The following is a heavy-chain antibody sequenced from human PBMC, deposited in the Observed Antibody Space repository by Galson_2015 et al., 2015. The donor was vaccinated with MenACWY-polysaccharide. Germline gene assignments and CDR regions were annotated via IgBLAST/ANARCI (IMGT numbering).Heavy chain of an antibody. V-gene: IGHV1-69*13. CDR1: GGTFSSYA. J-gene: IGHJ5*02. Sequence: SVKVSCKASGGTFSSYAISWVRQAPGQGLEWMGGIIPIFGTANYAQKFQGRVTITADESTSTAYMELSSLRSEDTAVYYCARFDDFWSGYYRYNWFDPWGQGTLVTVSS. D-gene: IGHD3-3*01. CDR3: ARFDDFWSGYYRYNWFDP. CDR2: IIPIFGTA.